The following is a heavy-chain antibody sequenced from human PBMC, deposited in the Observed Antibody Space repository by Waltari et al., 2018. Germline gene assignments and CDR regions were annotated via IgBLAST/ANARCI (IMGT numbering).Heavy chain of an antibody. Sequence: QLQLQESGPGLVKPSETLSLTCTVYGGSITSGGLYWGWIRQPPGKGLELIGVDLSRGATSSHPSLKSRATMSPDTSKNQFSIKLSSVTALDTAVYYCATYQSGTMLDHWGQGTLVTVSS. V-gene: IGHV4-39*01. CDR1: GGSITSGGLY. J-gene: IGHJ4*02. CDR3: ATYQSGTMLDH. D-gene: IGHD2-2*01. CDR2: DLSRGAT.